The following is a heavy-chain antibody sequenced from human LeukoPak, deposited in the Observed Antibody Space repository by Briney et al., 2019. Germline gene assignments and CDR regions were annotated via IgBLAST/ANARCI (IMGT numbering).Heavy chain of an antibody. D-gene: IGHD6-19*01. J-gene: IGHJ4*02. Sequence: ASVKVSCKASGGTFSRYTFSWVRQAPGQGLEWMGWISAYNGNTNYAQKLQGRVTMTTDTSTSTAYMELRSLRSDDTAVYYCARDPHSSGWIPLDYWGQGTLVTVSS. V-gene: IGHV1-18*01. CDR2: ISAYNGNT. CDR3: ARDPHSSGWIPLDY. CDR1: GGTFSRYT.